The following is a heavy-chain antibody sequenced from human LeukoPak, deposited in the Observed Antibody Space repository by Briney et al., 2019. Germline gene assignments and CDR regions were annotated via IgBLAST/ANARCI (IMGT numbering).Heavy chain of an antibody. CDR1: GGSISSSSYY. J-gene: IGHJ4*02. D-gene: IGHD2-21*02. V-gene: IGHV4-39*01. Sequence: PSETLSLTCTVSGGSISSSSYYWGWIRQPPGKGLEWIGSIYYRGSTYYNPSLKSRVTISVDTSKNQFSLKLSSVTAADTAVYYCATVHCGGDCYDWGQGTLVTVSS. CDR3: ATVHCGGDCYD. CDR2: IYYRGST.